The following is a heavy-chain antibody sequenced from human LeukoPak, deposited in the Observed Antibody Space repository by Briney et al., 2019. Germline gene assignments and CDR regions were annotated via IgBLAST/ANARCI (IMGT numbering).Heavy chain of an antibody. D-gene: IGHD3-10*01. V-gene: IGHV4-34*01. J-gene: IGHJ6*02. CDR2: INHSGST. CDR3: ARDYDYYGSGSYGNKRNYYYYYGMDV. CDR1: GGSFSGYY. Sequence: SETLSLTCAVYGGSFSGYYWSWIRQPPGKGLEWIGEINHSGSTNYNPSLKSRVTISVDTSKNQFSLKLSSVTAADTAVYYCARDYDYYGSGSYGNKRNYYYYYGMDVWGQGTTVTVSS.